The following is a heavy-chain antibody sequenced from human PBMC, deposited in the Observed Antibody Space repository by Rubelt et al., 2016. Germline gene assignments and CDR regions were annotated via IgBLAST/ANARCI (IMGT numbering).Heavy chain of an antibody. V-gene: IGHV3-66*03. CDR1: GFTVSSTF. CDR2: IYIGGRT. Sequence: EVQLVESGGGLIQPGGSLRLSCAVSGFTVSSTFMSWVRQAPGKGLEWVAVIYIGGRTYYADSVKGRLTISRDDAKNTLYLQMNSLRPEDTAVYYYVWAVAGTEDYWGQGTLVTVSS. CDR3: VWAVAGTEDY. J-gene: IGHJ4*02. D-gene: IGHD6-19*01.